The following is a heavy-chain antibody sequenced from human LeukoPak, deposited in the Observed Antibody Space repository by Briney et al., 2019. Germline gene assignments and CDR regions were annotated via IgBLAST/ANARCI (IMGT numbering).Heavy chain of an antibody. V-gene: IGHV3-7*01. CDR2: ISHDGSEK. J-gene: IGHJ4*02. Sequence: PGGSLRLSCAASGFTFSSYIMHWVRQAPGKGLEWVGQISHDGSEKYYGDSVRGRFTFSRDNTKNSLFLQMDSLRAEDTAVYYCARDSSGTTFDYRGQGTLVTVSS. CDR3: ARDSSGTTFDY. D-gene: IGHD1-7*01. CDR1: GFTFSSYI.